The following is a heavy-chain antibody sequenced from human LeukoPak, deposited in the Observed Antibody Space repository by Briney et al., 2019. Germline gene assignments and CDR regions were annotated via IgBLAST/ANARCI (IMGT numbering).Heavy chain of an antibody. Sequence: GGSLRLSCAGSGFIFNNYAMHWVRQPPGKGLEWVSGISWNSGTIDYADPVRGRFTISRDNAKNSLYLQMDSLRVEDTAFYYCAKDNRRHYTSGPNPDSLHWGQGALVTVSS. CDR2: ISWNSGTI. V-gene: IGHV3-9*01. D-gene: IGHD6-19*01. CDR1: GFIFNNYA. CDR3: AKDNRRHYTSGPNPDSLH. J-gene: IGHJ4*02.